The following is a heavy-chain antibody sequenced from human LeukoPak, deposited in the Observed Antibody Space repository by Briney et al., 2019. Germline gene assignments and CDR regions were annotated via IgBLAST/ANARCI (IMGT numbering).Heavy chain of an antibody. J-gene: IGHJ5*02. CDR3: ARAKYSSSSYWFDP. D-gene: IGHD6-6*01. V-gene: IGHV4-59*01. CDR1: GGPISSYY. Sequence: SETLSLTCTVSGGPISSYYWSWIRQPPGKGLEWIGYIYYSGSTNYNPSLKSRVTISVDTSKNQFSLKLSSVTAAVTAVYYCARAKYSSSSYWFDPWGQGTLVTVSS. CDR2: IYYSGST.